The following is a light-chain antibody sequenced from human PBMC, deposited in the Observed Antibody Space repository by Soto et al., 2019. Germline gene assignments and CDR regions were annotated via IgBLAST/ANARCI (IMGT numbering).Light chain of an antibody. J-gene: IGKJ1*01. CDR1: QSVSNNY. CDR2: GAS. CDR3: QQYGSSGT. V-gene: IGKV3-20*01. Sequence: ESVLTQSPGTLSLSPGERATLSCRASQSVSNNYLAWYQQKPGQAPRLLICGASNRATGIPDRFSGSGSGTDFTLTISRLEPEDFAVYYCQQYGSSGTFGQGTKVDIK.